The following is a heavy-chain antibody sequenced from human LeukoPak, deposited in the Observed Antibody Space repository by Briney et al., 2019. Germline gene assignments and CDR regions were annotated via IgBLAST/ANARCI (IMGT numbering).Heavy chain of an antibody. V-gene: IGHV3-23*01. Sequence: GGSLRLSCAASGFTFSSYAMSWVRQAPGKGLEWVSAISGSGGSTYYADSVKGRFTISRDNSKNTLYLQMNSLRAENRAVYYCAKEGYSGYDFSGYYYGMDVWGQGTTVTVSS. CDR2: ISGSGGST. CDR1: GFTFSSYA. J-gene: IGHJ6*02. D-gene: IGHD5-12*01. CDR3: AKEGYSGYDFSGYYYGMDV.